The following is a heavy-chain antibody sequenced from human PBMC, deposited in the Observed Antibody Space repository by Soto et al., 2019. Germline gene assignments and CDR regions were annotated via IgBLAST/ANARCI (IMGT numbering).Heavy chain of an antibody. CDR1: GFTFSSYA. Sequence: GGSLRLSCAASGFTFSSYAMHWVRQAPGKGLEWVADISYEGTDKYYADSVKGRFTISRDNSKNTLYLQMSSLRAEDTAVYYCARSYYYGSGSIYFDYWGQGTLVTVSS. CDR3: ARSYYYGSGSIYFDY. D-gene: IGHD3-10*01. J-gene: IGHJ4*02. V-gene: IGHV3-30*04. CDR2: ISYEGTDK.